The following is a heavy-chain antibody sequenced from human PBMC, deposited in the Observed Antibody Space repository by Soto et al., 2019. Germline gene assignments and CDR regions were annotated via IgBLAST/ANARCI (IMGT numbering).Heavy chain of an antibody. D-gene: IGHD6-19*01. CDR3: SRDGWFSTTYRYYMDV. J-gene: IGHJ6*03. CDR1: GYTFTNYY. V-gene: IGHV1-46*03. CDR2: INPSGGST. Sequence: GASVKVSCKASGYTFTNYYIKWVRQAPGQGLEWMGMINPSGGSTTYAQKFQGRVTMTRDTSTSTVFMELNSLRSEDTAVYYCSRDGWFSTTYRYYMDVWGQGTTVTVSS.